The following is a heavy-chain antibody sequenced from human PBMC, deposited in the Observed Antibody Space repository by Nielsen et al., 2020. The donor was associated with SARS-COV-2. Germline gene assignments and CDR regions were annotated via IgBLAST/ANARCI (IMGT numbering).Heavy chain of an antibody. J-gene: IGHJ6*03. D-gene: IGHD5-18*01. V-gene: IGHV1-69*13. CDR1: VGTFSSYA. Sequence: SVQVSCKASVGTFSSYAISWVRQPPGQGLEWMGGIIPIFGTANYAQKFQGRVTITADESTSTAYMELSSLRSEDTAVYYCARDSELDVDTALVTEYYYYYMDVWGNGTTVTVSS. CDR3: ARDSELDVDTALVTEYYYYYMDV. CDR2: IIPIFGTA.